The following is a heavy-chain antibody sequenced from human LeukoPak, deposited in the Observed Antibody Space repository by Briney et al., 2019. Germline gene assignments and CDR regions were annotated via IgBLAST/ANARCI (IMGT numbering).Heavy chain of an antibody. V-gene: IGHV5-51*01. Sequence: GESLKISCKGSGYSFTSHWIGWVRQMPGKGLEWMGIIYPGDSDTRYSPSFQGQVTISADKSISTAYLQWSSLKASDTAMYYCARAGTYYYDSSHIWGQGTMVTVSS. CDR3: ARAGTYYYDSSHI. D-gene: IGHD3-22*01. J-gene: IGHJ3*02. CDR1: GYSFTSHW. CDR2: IYPGDSDT.